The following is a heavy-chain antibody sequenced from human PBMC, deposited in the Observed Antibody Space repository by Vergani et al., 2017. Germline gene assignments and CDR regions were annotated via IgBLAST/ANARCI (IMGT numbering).Heavy chain of an antibody. CDR1: GFTFSNAW. CDR3: TTDRWLGSGSYYKDRTFDY. V-gene: IGHV3-15*01. Sequence: EVQLLESGGGLVKPGGSLRLSCAASGFTFSNAWMSWVRQAPGKGLEWVGRIKSKTDGGTTDYAAPVKGRFTISRDDSKNTLYLQMNSLKTEDTAVYYCTTDRWLGSGSYYKDRTFDYWGQGTLVTVSS. CDR2: IKSKTDGGTT. D-gene: IGHD3-10*02. J-gene: IGHJ4*02.